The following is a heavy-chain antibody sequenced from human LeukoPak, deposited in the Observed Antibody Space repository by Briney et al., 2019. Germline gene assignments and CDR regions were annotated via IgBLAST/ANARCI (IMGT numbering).Heavy chain of an antibody. V-gene: IGHV3-74*01. J-gene: IGHJ4*02. D-gene: IGHD3-22*01. Sequence: GGSLRLSCVASGFTFSSYWMNWVRQAPGKGLVWVSRINSDGSSTSYADSVKGRFTISRDNAKNTLFLQMNSLRAEDTAVYYCARTPYYESSGFVGFDYWGQGTLVTVSS. CDR2: INSDGSST. CDR1: GFTFSSYW. CDR3: ARTPYYESSGFVGFDY.